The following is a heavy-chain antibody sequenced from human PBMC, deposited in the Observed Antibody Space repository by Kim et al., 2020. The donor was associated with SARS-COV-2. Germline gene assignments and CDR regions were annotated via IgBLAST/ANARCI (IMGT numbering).Heavy chain of an antibody. CDR1: GYTFTRYD. J-gene: IGHJ4*02. D-gene: IGHD3-10*01. CDR2: MNANSGNT. V-gene: IGHV1-8*01. Sequence: ASVKVSCKASGYTFTRYDINWVRQAAGQGLEWMGWMNANSGNTGYAQKFQGRVTFTGITSISTAYMELSSLTSEDTAVYYCARGRTYGVPYYFDYWGQGTLVTVSS. CDR3: ARGRTYGVPYYFDY.